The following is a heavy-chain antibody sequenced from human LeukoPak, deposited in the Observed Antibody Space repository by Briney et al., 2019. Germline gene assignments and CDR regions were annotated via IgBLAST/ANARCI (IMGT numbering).Heavy chain of an antibody. CDR3: ARDGGGLL. J-gene: IGHJ4*02. D-gene: IGHD2-15*01. CDR2: IYTSGST. Sequence: PSETLSLTCTVSGGSISSYYWSWIRQPAGKGLKWIGRIYTSGSTNYNPSLKSRVTISVDKSKNQFSLKLSSVTAADTAVYYCARDGGGLLWGQGALVTVSS. V-gene: IGHV4-4*07. CDR1: GGSISSYY.